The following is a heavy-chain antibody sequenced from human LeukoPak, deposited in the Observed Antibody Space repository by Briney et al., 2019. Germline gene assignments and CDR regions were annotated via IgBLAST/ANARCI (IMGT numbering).Heavy chain of an antibody. D-gene: IGHD6-19*01. CDR1: GYTFTSYA. V-gene: IGHV7-4-1*02. Sequence: ASVKVSCKASGYTFTSYAMNWVRQAPGQGLEWMGWINTNTGNPTYAQGFTGRFVFSLDTSVSTAYLQISSLKAEDTAVYYCARAPTKPGIAVAGLLDYWGQGTLVTVSS. CDR2: INTNTGNP. CDR3: ARAPTKPGIAVAGLLDY. J-gene: IGHJ4*02.